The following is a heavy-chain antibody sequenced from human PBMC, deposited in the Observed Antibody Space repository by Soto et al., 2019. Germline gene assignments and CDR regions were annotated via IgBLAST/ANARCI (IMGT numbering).Heavy chain of an antibody. CDR2: ISSSSSTI. CDR1: GFTFSSYS. Sequence: GGSLRLSCAASGFTFSSYSMNWVRQAPGKGLEWVSYISSSSSTIYYADSVKGRFTISRDNAKNSLYLQMNSLRDEDTAVYYCARDETGGSYYYYYYGMDVWGQGTTVTVS. J-gene: IGHJ6*02. V-gene: IGHV3-48*02. D-gene: IGHD1-26*01. CDR3: ARDETGGSYYYYYYGMDV.